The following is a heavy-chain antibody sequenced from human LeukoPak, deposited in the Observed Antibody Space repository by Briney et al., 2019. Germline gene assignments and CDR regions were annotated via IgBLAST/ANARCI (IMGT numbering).Heavy chain of an antibody. CDR3: ARVDIVVVPAAIDY. CDR2: IYYSGST. J-gene: IGHJ4*02. CDR1: GGCISSGGYY. Sequence: SQTLSLTCTVSGGCISSGGYYWSWIRQHPGKGLEWIGYIYYSGSTYYNPSLKSRVTISVDTSKNQFSLKLSSVTAADTAVYYCARVDIVVVPAAIDYWGQGTLVTVSS. D-gene: IGHD2-2*01. V-gene: IGHV4-31*03.